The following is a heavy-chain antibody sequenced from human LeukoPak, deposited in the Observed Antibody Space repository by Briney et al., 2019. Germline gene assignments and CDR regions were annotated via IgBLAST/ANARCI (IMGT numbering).Heavy chain of an antibody. V-gene: IGHV5-51*01. Sequence: GESLKISCKGSGYSFTSYWIGWVRQMPGKGLEWMGIIYPGDSDTRYSPSFQGQVTISADKSISTAYLQWSSLKASDTAMYYCARLGDTAMALLKNYGMDVWGQGTTVTVSS. CDR2: IYPGDSDT. D-gene: IGHD5-18*01. J-gene: IGHJ6*02. CDR3: ARLGDTAMALLKNYGMDV. CDR1: GYSFTSYW.